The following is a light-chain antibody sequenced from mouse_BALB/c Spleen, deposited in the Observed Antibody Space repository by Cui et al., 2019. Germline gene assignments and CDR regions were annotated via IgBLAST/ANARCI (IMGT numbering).Light chain of an antibody. Sequence: QIVLTKSRAIMSASPGEKVTMTCSASSSVSYMYWYQQKPGSSPRLLIYDTSNLASGVPVRFSGSGSGTSYSLTISRMEAEDAATYYCQQWSSYPRTFGGGTKLEIK. CDR3: QQWSSYPRT. J-gene: IGKJ1*01. V-gene: IGKV4-55*01. CDR1: SSVSY. CDR2: DTS.